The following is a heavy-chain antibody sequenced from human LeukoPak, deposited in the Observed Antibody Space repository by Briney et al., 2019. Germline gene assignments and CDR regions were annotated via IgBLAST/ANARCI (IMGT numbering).Heavy chain of an antibody. Sequence: GESLKISCKGSGYSFTNYWIGWVRQMPGKGLEWMGIIYPGDSDTRYSPSFQGQVTISADKSTSTAYLQWSSLKASDAAMYYCARQKSGFWSGPPDYYYMDVWGKGTTVTVSS. CDR1: GYSFTNYW. D-gene: IGHD3-3*01. CDR2: IYPGDSDT. CDR3: ARQKSGFWSGPPDYYYMDV. V-gene: IGHV5-51*01. J-gene: IGHJ6*03.